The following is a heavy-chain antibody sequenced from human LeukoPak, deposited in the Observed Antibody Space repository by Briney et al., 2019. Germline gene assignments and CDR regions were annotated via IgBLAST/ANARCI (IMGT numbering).Heavy chain of an antibody. D-gene: IGHD3-3*01. J-gene: IGHJ4*02. V-gene: IGHV3-23*01. Sequence: GGSLRLPCAASGFIFRGDDMNWVRRAPGTGRDWFSGITGGGDNTFYADSVKGRFTISRDNSKNTVYLQMNSLRAEDTAIYYCAIVSWSGYHSWGQGILVTVSS. CDR1: GFIFRGDD. CDR2: ITGGGDNT. CDR3: AIVSWSGYHS.